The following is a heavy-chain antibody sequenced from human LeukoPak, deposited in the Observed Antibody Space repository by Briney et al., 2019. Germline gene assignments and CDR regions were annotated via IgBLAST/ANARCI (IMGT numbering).Heavy chain of an antibody. CDR2: INSDGSWT. CDR1: GTYW. D-gene: IGHD2/OR15-2a*01. Sequence: PGGSLRLSCAASGTYWMHWVRQAPGKGLVWVSHINSDGSWTGYADSVKGRFTISKDNAKNTVSLQMNNLRAEDTAVYYCVRDCNNIRCSGARMDVWGQGTTVTVSS. V-gene: IGHV3-74*01. CDR3: VRDCNNIRCSGARMDV. J-gene: IGHJ6*02.